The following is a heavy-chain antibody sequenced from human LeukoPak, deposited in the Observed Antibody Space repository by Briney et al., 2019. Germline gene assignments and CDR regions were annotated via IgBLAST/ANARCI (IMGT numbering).Heavy chain of an antibody. D-gene: IGHD4-17*01. CDR1: GFTFTSYS. CDR3: ARDYYGDYYFDY. V-gene: IGHV3-21*01. CDR2: ISSSSSHI. J-gene: IGHJ4*02. Sequence: GGSLRLSCAASGFTFTSYSMNWVRQAPGKGLEWVSSISSSSSHIYYADSVKGRFTISRDNAKNLLYLQMNSLRAEDTAVYYCARDYYGDYYFDYWGQGTLVTVSS.